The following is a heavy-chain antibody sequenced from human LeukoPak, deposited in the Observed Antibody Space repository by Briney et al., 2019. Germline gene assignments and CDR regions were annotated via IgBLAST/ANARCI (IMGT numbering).Heavy chain of an antibody. Sequence: GGSLRLSCAASGFTFSSYEMNWVRQAPGKGLEWVSYISSRGTMYYADSVKGRFTISRDNAKNSLYLQMKSLRAEDTAVYYCARGKTSQNIVTRKTYNWFDPWGQGTLVTVSS. CDR3: ARGKTSQNIVTRKTYNWFDP. V-gene: IGHV3-48*03. CDR1: GFTFSSYE. J-gene: IGHJ5*02. CDR2: ISSRGTM. D-gene: IGHD2/OR15-2a*01.